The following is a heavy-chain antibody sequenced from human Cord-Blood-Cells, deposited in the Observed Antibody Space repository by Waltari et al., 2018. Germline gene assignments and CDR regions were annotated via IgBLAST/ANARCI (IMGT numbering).Heavy chain of an antibody. CDR2: IYTSGST. J-gene: IGHJ4*02. CDR1: GGSISSYY. CDR3: ARGYCTNGVCYYFDY. V-gene: IGHV4-4*07. D-gene: IGHD2-8*01. Sequence: QVQLQESGPGLVKPSETLSLTCTVSGGSISSYYWSWIRQPAGKGLEWIGRIYTSGSTNYNPSLKSRVTMSVDTSKNQFSLKLSSVTAADMAVYYCARGYCTNGVCYYFDYWGQGTLVTVSS.